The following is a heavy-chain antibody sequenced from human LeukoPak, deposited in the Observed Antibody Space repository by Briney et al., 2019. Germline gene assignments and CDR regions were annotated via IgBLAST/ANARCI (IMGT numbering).Heavy chain of an antibody. CDR1: KFTFSDYY. V-gene: IGHV3-11*04. CDR3: AELGITMIGGV. J-gene: IGHJ6*04. Sequence: GGSLRLSCAASKFTFSDYYMSWIRQAPGKGLEWVSYISSISSTMYYADSVKGRFTISRDNAKNSLYLQMNSLRAEDTAVYYCAELGITMIGGVWGKGTTVTISS. CDR2: ISSISSTM. D-gene: IGHD3-10*02.